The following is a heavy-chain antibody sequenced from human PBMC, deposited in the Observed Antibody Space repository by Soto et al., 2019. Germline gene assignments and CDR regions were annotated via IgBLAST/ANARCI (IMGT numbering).Heavy chain of an antibody. D-gene: IGHD1-1*01. CDR2: INPKSGVT. CDR1: GYTFTDYY. V-gene: IGHV1-2*04. Sequence: GASVKVSCKTSGYTFTDYYLNWVRQAPGQGLEWMGWINPKSGVTNYAPKFQGWVTMTKNTLYLQMNSLRVEDTAVYYCAKKVPGSNPLDSWGQGALVTV. CDR3: AKKVPGSNPLDS. J-gene: IGHJ4*02.